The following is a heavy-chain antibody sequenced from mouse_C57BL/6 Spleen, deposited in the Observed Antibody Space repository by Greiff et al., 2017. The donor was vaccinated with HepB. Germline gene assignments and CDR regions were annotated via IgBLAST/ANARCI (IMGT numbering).Heavy chain of an antibody. CDR3: ARNGYHLGSYFDY. CDR1: GYTFTDYN. Sequence: EVKLVESGPELVKPGASVKIPCKASGYTFTDYNMDWVKQSHGKSLEWIGDINPNNGGTIYNQKFKGKATLTVDKSSSTAYMELRSLTSEDTAVYYCARNGYHLGSYFDYWGQGTTLTVSS. D-gene: IGHD2-2*01. V-gene: IGHV1-18*01. J-gene: IGHJ2*01. CDR2: INPNNGGT.